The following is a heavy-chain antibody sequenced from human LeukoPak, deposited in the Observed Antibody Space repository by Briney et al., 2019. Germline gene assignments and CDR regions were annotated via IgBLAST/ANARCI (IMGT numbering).Heavy chain of an antibody. D-gene: IGHD2-2*01. J-gene: IGHJ4*02. CDR2: ISAYNGNT. CDR3: ARDPLGYCSSTSCYGPPGY. CDR1: GYTFTSYC. V-gene: IGHV1-18*04. Sequence: GASLKVSCKASGYTFTSYCISWVRQAPGQGLEWMGWISAYNGNTNYAQKLQGRVTMTTDTSTSTAYMELRSLRSDDTAVYYCARDPLGYCSSTSCYGPPGYWGQGTLVTVSS.